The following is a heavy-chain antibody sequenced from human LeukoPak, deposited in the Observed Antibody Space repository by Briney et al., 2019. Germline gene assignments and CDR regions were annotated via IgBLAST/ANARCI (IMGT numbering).Heavy chain of an antibody. Sequence: KTSETLSLTCDVSGGSIDSTNWWNWVRQPPGKGLEWIGEIHHGGRINYNPSLKSRVTLSVDKSKNQFSLRLNSVTAADTAMYYCARSNDHLWGNYPDYWGQGTLVTVSS. J-gene: IGHJ4*02. CDR3: ARSNDHLWGNYPDY. CDR2: IHHGGRI. CDR1: GGSIDSTNW. V-gene: IGHV4/OR15-8*01. D-gene: IGHD3-16*02.